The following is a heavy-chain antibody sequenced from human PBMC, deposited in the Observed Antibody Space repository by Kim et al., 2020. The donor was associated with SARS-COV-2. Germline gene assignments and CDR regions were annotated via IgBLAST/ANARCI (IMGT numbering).Heavy chain of an antibody. J-gene: IGHJ4*02. D-gene: IGHD6-19*01. CDR2: GST. Sequence: GSTNSNPSLKSRVTMSVDTSNNHFSLNLYSVTAADTAVYFCARDSGYIDFWGQGTLVTVSS. V-gene: IGHV4-4*06. CDR3: ARDSGYIDF.